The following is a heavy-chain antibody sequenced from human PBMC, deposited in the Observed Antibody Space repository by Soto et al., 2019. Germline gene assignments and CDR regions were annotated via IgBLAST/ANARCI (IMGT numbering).Heavy chain of an antibody. V-gene: IGHV3-72*01. CDR1: GLIFSDYH. CDR2: IRRKANSDTT. D-gene: IGHD6-19*01. J-gene: IGHJ6*02. Sequence: EVQLVESGGGLVQPGGSLRLSCAASGLIFSDYHMDWVRQAPGKGLEWVGRIRRKANSDTTEYAASVKGRFTISRDDSKNSLNLQINSLKSEDTAGYYGAILSSWSGVSSCMAVWGHGTTVTVSS. CDR3: AILSSWSGVSSCMAV.